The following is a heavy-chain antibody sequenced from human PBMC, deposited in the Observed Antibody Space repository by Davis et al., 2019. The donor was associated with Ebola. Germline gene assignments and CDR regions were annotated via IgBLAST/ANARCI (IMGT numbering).Heavy chain of an antibody. Sequence: SETLSLTCTVPGGSISSYYWGWIRQPPGKGLEWIGSIYYSGSTYYNPSLKSRVTISVDTSKNQFSLKLSSVTAADTAVYYCARDKRYTHYYYYGMDVWGQGTTVTVSS. J-gene: IGHJ6*02. V-gene: IGHV4-39*01. D-gene: IGHD3-9*01. CDR2: IYYSGST. CDR3: ARDKRYTHYYYYGMDV. CDR1: GGSISSYY.